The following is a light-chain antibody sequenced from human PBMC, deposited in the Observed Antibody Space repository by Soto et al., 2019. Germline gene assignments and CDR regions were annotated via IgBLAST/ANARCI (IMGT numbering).Light chain of an antibody. CDR3: NSYTTRSTYV. CDR2: GVT. J-gene: IGLJ1*01. CDR1: RNDIGAYEF. V-gene: IGLV2-14*01. Sequence: QSVLTQPPSASGSPGQSVTISCTGTRNDIGAYEFVSWYQHHPGKAPKLLIYGVTNRPSGVSNRFSGSKSGNTASLTISGLQAEDEADYYCNSYTTRSTYVFGTGTKV.